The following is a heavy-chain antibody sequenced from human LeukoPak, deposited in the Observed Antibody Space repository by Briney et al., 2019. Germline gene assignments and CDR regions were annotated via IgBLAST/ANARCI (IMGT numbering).Heavy chain of an antibody. Sequence: GGSLRLSCAASGLTFSSYAMHWVRQAPGKGLEWVAVISYDGSNKYYADSVKGRFTISRDNSKNTLYLQMNSLRAEDTAVYYCARDLVRYDYVWGSYRSDYWGQGTLVTVSS. D-gene: IGHD3-16*02. CDR1: GLTFSSYA. CDR3: ARDLVRYDYVWGSYRSDY. J-gene: IGHJ4*02. V-gene: IGHV3-30*04. CDR2: ISYDGSNK.